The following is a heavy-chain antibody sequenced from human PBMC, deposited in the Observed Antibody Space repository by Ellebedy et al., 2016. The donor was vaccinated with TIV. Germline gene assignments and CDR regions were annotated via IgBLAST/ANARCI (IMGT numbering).Heavy chain of an antibody. J-gene: IGHJ4*02. V-gene: IGHV1-18*01. Sequence: AASVKVSCKASGYTFTRYGFSWVRQAPGQGLEWMGWISAYNGHTNYPQKFQGRVTMTTDTATSTAYMELSSLRSDDTAVYYWARGVMRFWGQGTLVTVSS. D-gene: IGHD2-21*01. CDR2: ISAYNGHT. CDR1: GYTFTRYG. CDR3: ARGVMRF.